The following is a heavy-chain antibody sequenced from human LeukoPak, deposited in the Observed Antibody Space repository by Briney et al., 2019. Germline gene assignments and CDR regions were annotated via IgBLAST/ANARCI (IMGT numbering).Heavy chain of an antibody. CDR3: ASIVVGAPWYFDY. Sequence: SVKVSCKASGGTFSSYAISWVRQAPGQGLEWMGRIIPILGIANYAQKFQGRVTITADKSTSTAYMELSSLRSEDTAVYYCASIVVGAPWYFDYWGQGTLVTVSS. D-gene: IGHD1-26*01. V-gene: IGHV1-69*04. CDR2: IIPILGIA. J-gene: IGHJ4*02. CDR1: GGTFSSYA.